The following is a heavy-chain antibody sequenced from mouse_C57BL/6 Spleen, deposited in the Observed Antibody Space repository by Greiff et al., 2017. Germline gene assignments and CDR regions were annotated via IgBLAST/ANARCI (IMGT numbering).Heavy chain of an antibody. J-gene: IGHJ4*01. CDR2: MNYDGSST. D-gene: IGHD1-1*02. CDR1: GFTFSDYY. Sequence: EVQGVESEGGLVQPGSSMKHSCTASGFTFSDYYMAWVRQVPEKGLEGVANMNYDGSSTYYLDSFKSRFIISRDNAKNLLYLQMRSLKSEDRATYYCARDGGTGAMDDWVQGTSATVSS. V-gene: IGHV5-16*01. CDR3: ARDGGTGAMDD.